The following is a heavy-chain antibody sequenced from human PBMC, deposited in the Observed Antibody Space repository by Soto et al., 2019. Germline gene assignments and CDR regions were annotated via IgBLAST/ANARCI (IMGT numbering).Heavy chain of an antibody. Sequence: GGSLRLSCAASGFTFSSYGMHWVRQAPGKGLEWVAVISYDGSNKYYADSVKGRFTISRDNSKNTLYLQMNSLRAEDTAVYYCAKTQEQLVRMGYYFDYWGQGTLVTVSS. V-gene: IGHV3-30*18. J-gene: IGHJ4*02. CDR3: AKTQEQLVRMGYYFDY. CDR2: ISYDGSNK. CDR1: GFTFSSYG. D-gene: IGHD6-6*01.